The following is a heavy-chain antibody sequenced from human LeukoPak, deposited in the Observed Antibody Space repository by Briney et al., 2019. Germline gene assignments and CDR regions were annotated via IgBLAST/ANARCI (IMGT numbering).Heavy chain of an antibody. J-gene: IGHJ4*02. CDR3: ATVLDGYSHGLN. CDR2: FDPEDGET. D-gene: IGHD5-18*01. Sequence: ASVKVSCKVSGYTLTELSMQWVRQAPGKGLEWMGGFDPEDGETIYAQKFQGRVTMTEDTSTDTAYMELSSLRSEDTAVYYCATVLDGYSHGLNWGQGTLVTVSS. V-gene: IGHV1-24*01. CDR1: GYTLTELS.